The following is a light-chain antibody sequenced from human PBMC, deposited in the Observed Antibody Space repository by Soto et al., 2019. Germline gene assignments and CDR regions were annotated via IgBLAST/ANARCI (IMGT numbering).Light chain of an antibody. CDR1: SSDVGAYNY. J-gene: IGLJ3*02. Sequence: QSALTQPASVSGSPGQSITISCTGTSSDVGAYNYVSWYQQHPGKAPKLMIYEVSNRPSGVSNRFSGSKSANTASLTISGLQAGDEADYYCSSYTSSRTWLFGGGTKVTVL. V-gene: IGLV2-14*03. CDR3: SSYTSSRTWL. CDR2: EVS.